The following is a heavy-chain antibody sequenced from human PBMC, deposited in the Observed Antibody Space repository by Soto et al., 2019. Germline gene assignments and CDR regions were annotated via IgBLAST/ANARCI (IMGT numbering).Heavy chain of an antibody. CDR2: INSKSGAT. Sequence: QVQLVQSGAEVKKPGASVKVSFKASGYTFSDYYMHWVRQAPGQGLEWMGFINSKSGATNYAQKFQGRVTMSRDTSISTAYMELSNLRSDDTAIYYCARDPVPSIWHFDVWGRGTLVTVSS. J-gene: IGHJ2*01. CDR3: ARDPVPSIWHFDV. D-gene: IGHD6-6*01. V-gene: IGHV1-2*02. CDR1: GYTFSDYY.